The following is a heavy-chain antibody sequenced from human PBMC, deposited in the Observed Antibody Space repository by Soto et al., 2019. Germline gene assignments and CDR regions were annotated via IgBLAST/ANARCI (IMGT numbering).Heavy chain of an antibody. D-gene: IGHD5-12*01. J-gene: IGHJ4*02. CDR3: ARRYGYGDY. Sequence: EVQLVESGGGLVQPGGSLRLSCAASGFTFSRYSMNWVRQAPGKGLEWVSCITSGNTIYYADSVKGRFTISRDNAKNSLFLQMNSLRDEDTAVYYCARRYGYGDYWGQGTLVTVSS. V-gene: IGHV3-48*02. CDR2: ITSGNTI. CDR1: GFTFSRYS.